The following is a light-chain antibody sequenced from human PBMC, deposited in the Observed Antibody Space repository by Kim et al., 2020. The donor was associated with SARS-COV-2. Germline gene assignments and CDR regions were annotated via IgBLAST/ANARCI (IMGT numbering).Light chain of an antibody. Sequence: SSELTQDPAVSVALGQTVRITCQGDSLRRYYASWYQQKPGQAPVLVIYGKNNRPSGIPDLFSGSSSGNTASLTITGAQAEDEADYYCNSRDSSGNHYVFG. J-gene: IGLJ1*01. CDR1: SLRRYY. V-gene: IGLV3-19*01. CDR2: GKN. CDR3: NSRDSSGNHYV.